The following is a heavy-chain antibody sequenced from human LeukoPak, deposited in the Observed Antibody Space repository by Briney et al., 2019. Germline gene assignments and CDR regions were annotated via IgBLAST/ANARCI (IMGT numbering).Heavy chain of an antibody. V-gene: IGHV3-9*01. D-gene: IGHD3-10*01. Sequence: GRSLRLSCAASGFTFDDYAMHWVQQAPGKGLEWVSGISWNSGSIGYADSVKGRFTISRDNAKNSLYLQMNSLRAEDTALYYCAKLGCRELLDFYGMDVWGQGTTVTVSS. CDR3: AKLGCRELLDFYGMDV. J-gene: IGHJ6*02. CDR1: GFTFDDYA. CDR2: ISWNSGSI.